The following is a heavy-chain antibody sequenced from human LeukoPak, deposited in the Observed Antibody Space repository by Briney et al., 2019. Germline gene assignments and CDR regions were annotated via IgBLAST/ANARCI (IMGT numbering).Heavy chain of an antibody. CDR1: GYTFTGYY. V-gene: IGHV1-2*02. CDR3: ARDLGITIFGVEYPDY. Sequence: GASVKVSCKASGYTFTGYYMHWVRPAPGQGLEWMGWINPNSGGTNYAQKFQGRVTMTRDTSISTAYMELSRLRSDDTAVYYCARDLGITIFGVEYPDYWGQGTLVTVSS. CDR2: INPNSGGT. J-gene: IGHJ4*02. D-gene: IGHD3-3*01.